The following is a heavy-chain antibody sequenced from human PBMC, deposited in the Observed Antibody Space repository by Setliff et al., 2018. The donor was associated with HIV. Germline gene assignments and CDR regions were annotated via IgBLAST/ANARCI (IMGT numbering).Heavy chain of an antibody. Sequence: GGSLRLSCAASGFTISGSAMHWVRQASGKGLEWVGRIRSKANSNATAYAASVKGRFTISRDDSKNTAYLQMNSLKTGDTAVYYCTREGGSYFLNWFDPWGQGTLGTVSS. J-gene: IGHJ5*02. V-gene: IGHV3-73*01. CDR2: IRSKANSNAT. CDR3: TREGGSYFLNWFDP. D-gene: IGHD1-26*01. CDR1: GFTISGSA.